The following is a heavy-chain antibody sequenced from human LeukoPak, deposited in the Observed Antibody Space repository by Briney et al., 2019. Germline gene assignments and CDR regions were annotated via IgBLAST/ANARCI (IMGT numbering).Heavy chain of an antibody. CDR2: IYYSGST. J-gene: IGHJ6*03. CDR1: GGSISSSSYY. CDR3: ARYGSGTSYMDV. V-gene: IGHV4-61*05. D-gene: IGHD3-10*01. Sequence: PSETLSLTCTVSGGSISSSSYYWGWIRQPPGKGLEWIGYIYYSGSTNYNPSLKSRVTISVDTSKNQFSLKVSSVTAADTAVYYCARYGSGTSYMDVWGKGTTVTISS.